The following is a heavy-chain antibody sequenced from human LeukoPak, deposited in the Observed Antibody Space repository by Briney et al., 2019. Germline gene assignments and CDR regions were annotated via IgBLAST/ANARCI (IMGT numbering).Heavy chain of an antibody. V-gene: IGHV4-39*01. Sequence: SETLSLTCNVSGDSISNSNYYWGWIRQPPGQGLVWIGSIYYSGNTYYNPSLQSPVTLSVDTSKNQFSLKLSSVTAADTAVYYCARRIARAGDYWGQGTLVTVSS. CDR3: ARRIARAGDY. J-gene: IGHJ4*02. CDR1: GDSISNSNYY. D-gene: IGHD6-13*01. CDR2: IYYSGNT.